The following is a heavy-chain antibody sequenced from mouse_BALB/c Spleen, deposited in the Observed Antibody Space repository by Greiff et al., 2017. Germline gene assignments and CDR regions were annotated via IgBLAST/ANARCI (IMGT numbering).Heavy chain of an antibody. CDR3: ARDLGGNYWFAY. V-gene: IGHV5-4*02. J-gene: IGHJ3*01. Sequence: EVQRVESGGGLVKPGGSLTLSCAASGFTFSDYYMYWVRQTPEKRLEWVATISDGGSYTYYPDSVKGRFTISRDNAKNNLYLQMSSLKSEDTAMYYCARDLGGNYWFAYWGQGTLVTVSA. CDR1: GFTFSDYY. D-gene: IGHD2-1*01. CDR2: ISDGGSYT.